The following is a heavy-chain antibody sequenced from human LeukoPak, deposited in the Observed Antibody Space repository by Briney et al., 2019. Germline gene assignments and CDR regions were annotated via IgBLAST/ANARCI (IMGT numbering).Heavy chain of an antibody. D-gene: IGHD1-26*01. J-gene: IGHJ4*02. CDR3: ARAERYSGSYLFDY. CDR2: IKQDESEK. V-gene: IGHV3-7*01. Sequence: GGSLRLSCAASGFTFSSYWMSWVRQAPGKGLEWVANIKQDESEKYYVDSVKGRFTISRDNAKNSLYLQMNSLRAEDTAVYYCARAERYSGSYLFDYWGQGTLVTVSS. CDR1: GFTFSSYW.